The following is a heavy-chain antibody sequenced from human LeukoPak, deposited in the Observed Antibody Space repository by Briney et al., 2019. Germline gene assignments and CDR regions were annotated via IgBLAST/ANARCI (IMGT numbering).Heavy chain of an antibody. CDR1: GFTFSTYG. CDR3: ARSGSTNWFDP. Sequence: PGGSLRLSCATSGFTFSTYGMHWVRQAPGKGLEWVAVISYDGSNEYYADSLKGRFIISRDNSKNTLYLQMNSLRAEDTAVYYCARSGSTNWFDPWGQGTLVTVSS. D-gene: IGHD1-26*01. CDR2: ISYDGSNE. V-gene: IGHV3-30*03. J-gene: IGHJ5*02.